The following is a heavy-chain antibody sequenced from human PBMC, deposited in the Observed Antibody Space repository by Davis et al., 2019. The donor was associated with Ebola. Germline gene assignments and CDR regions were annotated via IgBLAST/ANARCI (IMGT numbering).Heavy chain of an antibody. CDR3: ARESCSGNANGFDP. Sequence: MPSETLSLTCAVSGGSISRGGYSWGWIRQPPGKGLEWIAYIYPTGSTHYNPSLRSRVTISIYRAKNQFSMKLTSVTAADTAMYYCARESCSGNANGFDPWGQGTLVTVSS. D-gene: IGHD3-10*02. CDR1: GGSISRGGYS. CDR2: IYPTGST. V-gene: IGHV4-30-2*01. J-gene: IGHJ5*02.